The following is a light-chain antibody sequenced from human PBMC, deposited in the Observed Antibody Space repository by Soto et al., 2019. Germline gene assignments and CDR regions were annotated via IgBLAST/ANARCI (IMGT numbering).Light chain of an antibody. J-gene: IGKJ2*01. CDR3: QNCGSSPADT. V-gene: IGKV3-20*01. Sequence: EVVLTQSPGTLSLPLGERATLCCRASQSVSGTYAAWYQQKPGQAPRLLLYGTSDRAAGIPDRCSGSGSGTDFSLTMSRLEPEDFAVYYGQNCGSSPADTFGQANKLEIK. CDR1: QSVSGTY. CDR2: GTS.